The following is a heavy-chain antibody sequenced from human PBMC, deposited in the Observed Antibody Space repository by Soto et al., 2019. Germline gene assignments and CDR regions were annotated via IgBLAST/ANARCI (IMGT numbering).Heavy chain of an antibody. V-gene: IGHV3-15*01. CDR2: IKSKTDGGTT. J-gene: IGHJ4*02. CDR3: PTVVTGMSGGDY. Sequence: EVQLVESGGGLVKPGGSLTISCTSSDFPFINGWMSWVRRAPGRGLEWVGRIKSKTDGGTTDYAGPVKGRFTISRDDSKDTMYQQMNSLENEDSGVYYCPTVVTGMSGGDYWGQGTPVTVS. CDR1: DFPFINGW. D-gene: IGHD3-10*01.